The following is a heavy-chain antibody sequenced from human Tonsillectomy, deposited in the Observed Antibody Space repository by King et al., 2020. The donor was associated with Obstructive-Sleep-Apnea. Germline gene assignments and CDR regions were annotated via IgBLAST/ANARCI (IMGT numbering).Heavy chain of an antibody. D-gene: IGHD6-13*01. Sequence: VQLVESGGGVVQPGGSLRLSCAASGFTFSSYGMHWVRQAPGKGLEWVALISYDGNSQFYADSVKGRFTISRDNSKNTLYLQMNSLRAEDTAVYFCAKDQRVYASSWYLFDSWGQGTLVTVSS. CDR1: GFTFSSYG. CDR3: AKDQRVYASSWYLFDS. J-gene: IGHJ4*02. CDR2: ISYDGNSQ. V-gene: IGHV3-30*18.